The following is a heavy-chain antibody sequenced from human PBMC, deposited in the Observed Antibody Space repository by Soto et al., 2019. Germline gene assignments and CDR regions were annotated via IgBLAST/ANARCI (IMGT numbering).Heavy chain of an antibody. D-gene: IGHD1-26*01. J-gene: IGHJ4*02. Sequence: GGYLRLSCAASGVAFSSFPMHWVRQAPGKGLVWVSRIDPDGSDTTYADSVKGRFTISRDNAKNILYLQMSSLRAEDTALYYCATMAGTYPHWGQGTLVTVSS. CDR1: GVAFSSFP. V-gene: IGHV3-74*01. CDR3: ATMAGTYPH. CDR2: IDPDGSDT.